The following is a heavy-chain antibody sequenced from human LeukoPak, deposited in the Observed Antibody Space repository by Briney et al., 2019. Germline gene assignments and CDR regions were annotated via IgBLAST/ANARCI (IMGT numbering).Heavy chain of an antibody. CDR1: GGSFSGYY. Sequence: PSETLSHTCAVYGGSFSGYYWSWIRQPPGKGLEWIGEINHSGSTNYNPSLKSRVTISVDTSKNQFSLKLSSVTAADTAVYYCARETPYYDILTGYLYYFDYWGQGTLVTVSS. CDR2: INHSGST. D-gene: IGHD3-9*01. CDR3: ARETPYYDILTGYLYYFDY. V-gene: IGHV4-34*01. J-gene: IGHJ4*02.